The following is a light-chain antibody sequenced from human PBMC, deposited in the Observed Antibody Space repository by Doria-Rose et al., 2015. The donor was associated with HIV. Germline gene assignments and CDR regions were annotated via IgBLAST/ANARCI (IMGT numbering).Light chain of an antibody. V-gene: IGKV4-1*01. J-gene: IGKJ3*01. CDR3: QQYYDTPS. Sequence: VMTQSPESLGMSLGERATLNCKSNQSLLYTSKNYLAWYQQKPGQPPKLLIYWASTRQSGLPARFSGSGSGTDFTLTISSLEAEDVAVYYCQQYYDTPSFGPGTTVDIK. CDR2: WAS. CDR1: QSLLYTSKNY.